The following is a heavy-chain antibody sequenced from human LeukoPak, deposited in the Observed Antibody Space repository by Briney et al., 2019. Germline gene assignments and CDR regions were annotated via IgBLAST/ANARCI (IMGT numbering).Heavy chain of an antibody. CDR2: ISSSSSTI. CDR1: RFTFSSYS. V-gene: IGHV3-48*01. D-gene: IGHD3-22*01. Sequence: GGSLRLSCAASRFTFSSYSMNWVRQAPGKGLEWVSYISSSSSTIYYADSVKGRFTISRDNAKNSLYLQMNSLRAEDTAVYYCASGYYDSSGYPLVDYWGQGTLVTVSS. CDR3: ASGYYDSSGYPLVDY. J-gene: IGHJ4*02.